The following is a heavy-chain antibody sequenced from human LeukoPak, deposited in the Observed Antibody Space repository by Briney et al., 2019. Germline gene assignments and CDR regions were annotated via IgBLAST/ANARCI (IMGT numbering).Heavy chain of an antibody. Sequence: PGGSLRLSCAASGFTFNNYAMSWVRQAPGKGLKWVSAISGGGETTYYADSAKGRFTISRDNSQNTLYLQMNSLRAEDTAVYYCARDYADYVGYFFFDYWGQGTLVTVSS. CDR2: ISGGGETT. D-gene: IGHD4-17*01. J-gene: IGHJ4*02. CDR3: ARDYADYVGYFFFDY. CDR1: GFTFNNYA. V-gene: IGHV3-23*01.